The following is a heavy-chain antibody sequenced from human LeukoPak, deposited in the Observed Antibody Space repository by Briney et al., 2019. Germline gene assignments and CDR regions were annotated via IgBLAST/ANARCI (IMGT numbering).Heavy chain of an antibody. CDR3: ARDHGAIALTNYLDY. D-gene: IGHD1-1*01. Sequence: GGSLRLSCAASGFTFDDYGMSWVRQAPGKGLEWVSNINRNGGNTAYADSVRGRFTISRDNAKNSLYLQMNSLRAEDTALYYCARDHGAIALTNYLDYWGQGTLVTVSS. CDR1: GFTFDDYG. J-gene: IGHJ4*02. V-gene: IGHV3-20*04. CDR2: INRNGGNT.